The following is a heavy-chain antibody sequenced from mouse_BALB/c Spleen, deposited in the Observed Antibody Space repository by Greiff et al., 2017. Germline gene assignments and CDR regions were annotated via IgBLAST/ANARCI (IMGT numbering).Heavy chain of an antibody. Sequence: VMLVESGPGLVAPSQSLSITCTVSGFSLTGYGVNWVRQPPGKGLEWLGMIWGDGSTDYNSALKSRLSISKDNSKSQVFLKMNSLQTDDTARYYCARGEDYGSSYHFDYWGQGTTLTVSS. J-gene: IGHJ2*01. V-gene: IGHV2-6-7*01. CDR3: ARGEDYGSSYHFDY. CDR2: IWGDGST. CDR1: GFSLTGYG. D-gene: IGHD1-1*01.